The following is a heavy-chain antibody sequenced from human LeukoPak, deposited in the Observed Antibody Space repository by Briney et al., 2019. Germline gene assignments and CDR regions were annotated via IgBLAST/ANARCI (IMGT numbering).Heavy chain of an antibody. D-gene: IGHD1-26*01. V-gene: IGHV4-61*02. J-gene: IGHJ2*01. CDR1: GGSISSGSHY. CDR3: ASASSASYYWYFDL. Sequence: SETLSLTCTVSGGSISSGSHYWSWIRQPAGKGLEWIGRIYSGGTTNYNPSLKSRVTISVDTSSNQFSLKLNSVTAADTAVYYCASASSASYYWYFDLWGRGTLVTVSS. CDR2: IYSGGTT.